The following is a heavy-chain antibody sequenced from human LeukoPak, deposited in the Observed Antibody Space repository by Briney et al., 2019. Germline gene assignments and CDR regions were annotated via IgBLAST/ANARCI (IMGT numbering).Heavy chain of an antibody. V-gene: IGHV1-69*02. D-gene: IGHD5-12*01. Sequence: GASVKVSCKASGGTFSSFTISWVRQAPGQGLEWMGRIIPMFGIANYAQKFQGRVTITADKSTSTAYMELSSLRSEDTAVYYCARSYVDSPHYDMDVWGQGTTVTVSS. CDR3: ARSYVDSPHYDMDV. CDR2: IIPMFGIA. CDR1: GGTFSSFT. J-gene: IGHJ6*02.